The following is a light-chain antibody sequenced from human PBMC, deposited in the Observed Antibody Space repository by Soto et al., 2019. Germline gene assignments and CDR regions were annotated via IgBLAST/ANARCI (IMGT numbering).Light chain of an antibody. Sequence: LTQPPSASGTPGQRVTISCSGSSSNIGTNTVNWYQELPGTAPKLLIYNNNQRPSGVPDRFSGSKSGTSASLAISGLQSEDEADYYCAAWDDSLNGVLFGGGTKLTVL. V-gene: IGLV1-44*01. CDR3: AAWDDSLNGVL. CDR2: NNN. J-gene: IGLJ2*01. CDR1: SSNIGTNT.